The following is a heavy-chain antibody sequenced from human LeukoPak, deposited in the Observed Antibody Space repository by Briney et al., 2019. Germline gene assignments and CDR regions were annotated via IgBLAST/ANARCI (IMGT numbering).Heavy chain of an antibody. D-gene: IGHD2-15*01. J-gene: IGHJ5*02. V-gene: IGHV4-39*01. CDR1: GGSISSSSYY. CDR2: IYYSGST. Sequence: SQTLSLTCTVSGGSISSSSYYWGWIRQPPGKGLEWIGSIYYSGSTYYNPSLKSRVTISVDTSKNQFSLKLSSVTAADTAVYYCARQNEYCSGGSCYVWFDPWGQGTLVTVSS. CDR3: ARQNEYCSGGSCYVWFDP.